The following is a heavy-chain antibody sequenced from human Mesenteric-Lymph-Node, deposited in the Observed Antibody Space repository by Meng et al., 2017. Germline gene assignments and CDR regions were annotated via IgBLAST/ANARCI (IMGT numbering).Heavy chain of an antibody. V-gene: IGHV4-59*01. J-gene: IGHJ4*02. CDR1: GGSMSSYY. CDR2: MYYTGST. Sequence: SETLSLTCTVSGGSMSSYYWSWIRQPPGKGLEWIGYMYYTGSTNYNPSLKSRVTISVDTSKNQFSLKLSSVTAADTAVYYCARASSDYYDSSGYYYYFDYWGQGTLVTVS. D-gene: IGHD3-22*01. CDR3: ARASSDYYDSSGYYYYFDY.